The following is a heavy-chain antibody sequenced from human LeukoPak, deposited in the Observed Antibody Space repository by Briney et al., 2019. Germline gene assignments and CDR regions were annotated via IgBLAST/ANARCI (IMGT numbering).Heavy chain of an antibody. V-gene: IGHV3-11*06. J-gene: IGHJ3*02. CDR2: ISSSSSYT. CDR1: GFTFSDYY. Sequence: GGSLRLSCAASGFTFSDYYISWIRQAPGKGLEWVSYISSSSSYTNYADSVKGRFTISRDNAKNSLYLQMNSLRAEDTAVYYCASPSIAVAGRGGDAFDIWGQGTMVTVSS. D-gene: IGHD6-19*01. CDR3: ASPSIAVAGRGGDAFDI.